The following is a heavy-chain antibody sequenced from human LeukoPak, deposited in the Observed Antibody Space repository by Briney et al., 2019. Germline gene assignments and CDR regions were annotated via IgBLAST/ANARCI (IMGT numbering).Heavy chain of an antibody. CDR1: GGSIIFSHFH. CDR2: IYYTGRT. Sequence: SETLSLTCTVSGGSIIFSHFHWGWIRQPPGKGLEWIGSIYYTGRTVDNPSLKSRVTISVDTSKNQFSLKLSSVTAADTAVYYCARAYGGDGYTTDYWGQGTLVTVSS. V-gene: IGHV4-39*07. J-gene: IGHJ4*02. CDR3: ARAYGGDGYTTDY. D-gene: IGHD5-24*01.